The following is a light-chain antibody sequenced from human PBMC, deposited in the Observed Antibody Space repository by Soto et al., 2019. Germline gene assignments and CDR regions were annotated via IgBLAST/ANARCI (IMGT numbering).Light chain of an antibody. V-gene: IGKV1-9*01. Sequence: IQLTQSPSSLSASVGDSVTITCRASQGVSRYLSWYQQKPGRAPILLISAASTLQSGVPASFSGSGSGTDFTLSITSLQPEDFATYYCQQLNTYPVTFGGGTKVEIK. J-gene: IGKJ4*01. CDR1: QGVSRY. CDR3: QQLNTYPVT. CDR2: AAS.